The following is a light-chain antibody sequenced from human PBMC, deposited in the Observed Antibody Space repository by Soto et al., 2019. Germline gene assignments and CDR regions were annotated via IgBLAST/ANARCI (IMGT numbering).Light chain of an antibody. J-gene: IGKJ1*01. CDR3: QQSNNWPKT. CDR2: DAS. Sequence: IVMTQSPATLSVSLGETATLSCRASQSVSSSLAWYQQKPGQAPRLLISDASTRAAGLPARFSGSGSGTEFTLTISSLQSEDFAVYFCQQSNNWPKTFGQGTKVEMK. V-gene: IGKV3-15*01. CDR1: QSVSSS.